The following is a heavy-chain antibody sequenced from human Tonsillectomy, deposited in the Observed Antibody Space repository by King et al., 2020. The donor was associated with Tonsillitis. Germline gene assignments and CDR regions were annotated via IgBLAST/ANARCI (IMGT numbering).Heavy chain of an antibody. V-gene: IGHV3-23*01. CDR3: AKGGIMSEPHYYYYYGMDV. D-gene: IGHD3-16*01. J-gene: IGHJ6*02. CDR1: GFTLNNYG. CDR2: IRGSGGRT. Sequence: VQLLESGGGLVQPGGSLRLSCAASGFTLNNYGMNWVRQAPGKGLEWVSAIRGSGGRTNYAESVKGRFTISRDNSKNTLYLQMNSLRVEDTAVYYCAKGGIMSEPHYYYYYGMDVGGQGTTVTVSS.